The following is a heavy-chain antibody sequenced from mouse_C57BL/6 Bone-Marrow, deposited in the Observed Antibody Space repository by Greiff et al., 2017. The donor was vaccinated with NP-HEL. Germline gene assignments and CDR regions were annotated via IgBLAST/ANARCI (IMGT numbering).Heavy chain of an antibody. Sequence: QVQLQQPGAELVKPGASVKLSCKASGYTFTSYWMHWVKQRPGQGLEWIGMIHPNSGSTNYNEKFKSKATLTVDKSSSTAYMQLSSLTSEDSAVYYCARRGGEYGNYVAMDYWGQGTSVTVSS. D-gene: IGHD2-1*01. CDR3: ARRGGEYGNYVAMDY. V-gene: IGHV1-64*01. CDR2: IHPNSGST. J-gene: IGHJ4*01. CDR1: GYTFTSYW.